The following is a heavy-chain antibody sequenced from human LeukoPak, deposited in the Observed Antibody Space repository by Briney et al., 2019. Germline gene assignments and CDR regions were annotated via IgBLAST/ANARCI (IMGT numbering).Heavy chain of an antibody. V-gene: IGHV4-38-2*02. J-gene: IGHJ5*02. Sequence: SETLSLTCKVSGYPIGLDYYWVWIRQAPGRGLQWIGGFHRGRIQYNSALKSRVTISIDSSKNQFTLRMWPVTAADTAFYFCARAPSSYESGNGYPNLGWLDPWGQGALVTVSS. D-gene: IGHD5-24*01. CDR3: ARAPSSYESGNGYPNLGWLDP. CDR2: FHRGRI. CDR1: GYPIGLDYY.